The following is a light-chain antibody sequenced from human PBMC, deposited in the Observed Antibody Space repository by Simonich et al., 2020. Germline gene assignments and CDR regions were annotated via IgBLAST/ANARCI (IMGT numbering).Light chain of an antibody. V-gene: IGLV1-47*01. CDR3: AAWDDSLSGWV. Sequence: QSVLTQPPSASGTPGQRVTISFSGSSSNIGSNYAYCDQQLPGPATKILIYRNNQRPSGVPDRFSGAKSGTSASLAISGLRSEDEADYYCAAWDDSLSGWVFGGGTKLTVL. J-gene: IGLJ3*02. CDR1: SSNIGSNY. CDR2: RNN.